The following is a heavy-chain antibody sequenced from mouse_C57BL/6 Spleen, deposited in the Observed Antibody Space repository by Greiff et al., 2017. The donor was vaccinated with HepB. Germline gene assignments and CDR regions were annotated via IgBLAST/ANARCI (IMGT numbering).Heavy chain of an antibody. CDR2: ISDGGSYT. D-gene: IGHD1-1*01. Sequence: EVQLVESGGGLVKPGGSLKLSCAASGFTFSSYAMSWVRQTPEKRLEWVATISDGGSYTYYPDNVKGRFTISRENAKKNLYLQMSHLKSEDTAMYYCSREGLYYGSSSWYFDVWGTGTTVTVSS. CDR1: GFTFSSYA. V-gene: IGHV5-4*01. J-gene: IGHJ1*03. CDR3: SREGLYYGSSSWYFDV.